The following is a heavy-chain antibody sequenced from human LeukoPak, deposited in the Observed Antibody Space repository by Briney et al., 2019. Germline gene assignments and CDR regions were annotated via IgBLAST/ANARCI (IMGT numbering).Heavy chain of an antibody. CDR1: GFSLSSYS. V-gene: IGHV3-21*01. J-gene: IGHJ6*02. Sequence: GGSLTLSCAASGFSLSSYSRNWVRQAPGKGLEWVTSITIGSNFIYYADSVKGRFTIARDNAKSSLFLQINSLRAEDTAVYFCARDGHGDGFLTGYSYFGMDVWGQGTTVTVSS. D-gene: IGHD3-9*01. CDR2: ITIGSNFI. CDR3: ARDGHGDGFLTGYSYFGMDV.